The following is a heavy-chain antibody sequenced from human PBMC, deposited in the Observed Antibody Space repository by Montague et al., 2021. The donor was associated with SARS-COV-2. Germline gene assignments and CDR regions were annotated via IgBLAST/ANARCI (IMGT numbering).Heavy chain of an antibody. Sequence: SLRLSFSASGFTFGDYAMHWVRQAPGKGLEWVSGISWNSGSIGYADSVKGQFTISRDNAKNSLYLQMNSLRAEDTALYYCAKDNQWGFYYMDVWGKGTTVTVSS. J-gene: IGHJ6*03. D-gene: IGHD1-26*01. CDR3: AKDNQWGFYYMDV. CDR2: ISWNSGSI. CDR1: GFTFGDYA. V-gene: IGHV3-9*01.